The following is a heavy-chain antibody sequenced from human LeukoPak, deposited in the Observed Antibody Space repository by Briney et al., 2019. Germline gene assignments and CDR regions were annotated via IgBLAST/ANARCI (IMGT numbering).Heavy chain of an antibody. D-gene: IGHD6-6*01. CDR1: GFTFSNYW. CDR2: IKQDGSDE. CDR3: ARGGSDSDY. V-gene: IGHV3-7*04. Sequence: GGSLRLSCEASGFTFSNYWMTWVRQAPGKGLEWVANIKQDGSDENYVDSVKGRFTISRDNGKNSLYLQMNSLRAEDTAVYYCARGGSDSDYWGQGTLVTVSS. J-gene: IGHJ4*02.